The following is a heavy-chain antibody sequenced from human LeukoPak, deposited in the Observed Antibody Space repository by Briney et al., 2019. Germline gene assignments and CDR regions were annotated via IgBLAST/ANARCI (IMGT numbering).Heavy chain of an antibody. J-gene: IGHJ3*02. V-gene: IGHV1-24*01. CDR1: GYTLTELS. D-gene: IGHD3-10*01. CDR3: ATGGAYYYGSGSYYKGLSAFDI. CDR2: FDPEDGET. Sequence: ASVKVSCKVSGYTLTELSMRWVRQAPGKGLEWMGGFDPEDGETIYAQKFQGGVTMTEDTSTDTAYMELSSLRSEDTAVYYCATGGAYYYGSGSYYKGLSAFDIWGQGTMVTVSS.